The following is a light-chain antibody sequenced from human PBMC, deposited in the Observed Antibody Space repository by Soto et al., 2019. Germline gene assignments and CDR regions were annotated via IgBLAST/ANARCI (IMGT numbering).Light chain of an antibody. Sequence: EIVLTQSPGTLSLSPGERATLSCRASQSVSSSLLTWYQQKPGQAPRLLIYAVFSRATGIPDRFSGSGSGTDFSLTISRLETEDPAAYFYQQYGYAPRTFGQGTKVEIK. J-gene: IGKJ1*01. V-gene: IGKV3-20*01. CDR3: QQYGYAPRT. CDR2: AVF. CDR1: QSVSSSL.